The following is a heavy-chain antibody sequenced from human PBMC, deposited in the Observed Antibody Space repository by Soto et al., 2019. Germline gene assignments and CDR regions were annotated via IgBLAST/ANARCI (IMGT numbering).Heavy chain of an antibody. Sequence: GGSLRLSCAASGFTFSSYAMSWVRQAPGKGLEWVSAISGSGGSTYYADSVKGRFTISRDNSKNTLYLQMNSLRAEDTAVYYCARHFSGYDLYYFDYWGQGTLVTVSS. CDR2: ISGSGGST. J-gene: IGHJ4*02. CDR3: ARHFSGYDLYYFDY. V-gene: IGHV3-23*01. D-gene: IGHD5-12*01. CDR1: GFTFSSYA.